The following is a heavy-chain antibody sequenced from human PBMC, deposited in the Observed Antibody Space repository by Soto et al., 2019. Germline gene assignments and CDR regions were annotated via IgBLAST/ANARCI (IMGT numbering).Heavy chain of an antibody. CDR1: GGSISSYY. Sequence: TSESLSLTCTVSGGSISSYYWSWIRQPPGKGLEWIGYIYYSGSTNYNPSLKSRVTISVDRSRNQFSLKLSSVTAAGTAVYYCARQATMVRGIWFDPWGQGTLVTVSS. D-gene: IGHD3-10*01. V-gene: IGHV4-59*01. J-gene: IGHJ5*02. CDR2: IYYSGST. CDR3: ARQATMVRGIWFDP.